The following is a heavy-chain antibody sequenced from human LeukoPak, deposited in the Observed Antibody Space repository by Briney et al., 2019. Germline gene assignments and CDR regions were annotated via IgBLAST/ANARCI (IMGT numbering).Heavy chain of an antibody. CDR2: VYSGGNT. CDR3: AREPPGGGFDY. D-gene: IGHD3-16*01. J-gene: IGHJ4*02. Sequence: GGSLRLSCAASGFTFSSYSMNWVRQAPGKGLEWVSVVYSGGNTYYADSVKGRFTISRDNSKNTLYLQMNSLRAEDTAVYYCAREPPGGGFDYWGQGTLVTVSS. V-gene: IGHV3-66*01. CDR1: GFTFSSYS.